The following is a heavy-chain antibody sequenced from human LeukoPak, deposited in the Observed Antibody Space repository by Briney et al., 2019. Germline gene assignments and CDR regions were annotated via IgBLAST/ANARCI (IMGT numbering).Heavy chain of an antibody. Sequence: PGGSLRLSCSASGFTFDDYGMSWVRQAPGKGLEWVSGINWNGGSTGYADSVKGRFTISRDSSRNTLYLQMDSLRYEDTALYYCARDPLRGWGDYFDYWGQGTLVTVSS. D-gene: IGHD3-10*01. CDR1: GFTFDDYG. V-gene: IGHV3-20*04. CDR3: ARDPLRGWGDYFDY. J-gene: IGHJ4*02. CDR2: INWNGGST.